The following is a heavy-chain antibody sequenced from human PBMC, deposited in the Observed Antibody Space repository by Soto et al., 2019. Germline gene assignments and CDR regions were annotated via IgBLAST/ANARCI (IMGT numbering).Heavy chain of an antibody. V-gene: IGHV4-59*01. Sequence: SETLSLTCTVSGGSISSYYWSWIRQPPGKGLEWIGYIYYSGSTNYNPSLKSRVTISVDTSKNQFSLKLSSVTAAGTAVYYCARGPIVVVPKENWFDPWGQGTLVTVSS. D-gene: IGHD2-2*01. CDR2: IYYSGST. CDR1: GGSISSYY. CDR3: ARGPIVVVPKENWFDP. J-gene: IGHJ5*02.